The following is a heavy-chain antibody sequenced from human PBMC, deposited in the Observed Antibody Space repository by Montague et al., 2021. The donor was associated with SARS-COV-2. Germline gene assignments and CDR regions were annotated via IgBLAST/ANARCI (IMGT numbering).Heavy chain of an antibody. J-gene: IGHJ6*02. Sequence: TLSLTCNVSGGSMISGGYYWSWIRQPPGKGLEWIGYVYSGGTTYYNPSLKSRVTISEDMSKNQFSLRLTSVTAADTAVNYCVRDGGLRFSGGAMDVWGQGTTVTVSS. CDR3: VRDGGLRFSGGAMDV. CDR1: GGSMISGGYY. CDR2: VYSGGTT. V-gene: IGHV4-31*03. D-gene: IGHD3-3*01.